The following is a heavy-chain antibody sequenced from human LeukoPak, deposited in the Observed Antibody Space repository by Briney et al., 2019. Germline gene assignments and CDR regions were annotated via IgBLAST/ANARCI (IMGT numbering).Heavy chain of an antibody. CDR1: GFTFSSYS. J-gene: IGHJ4*02. V-gene: IGHV3-53*01. CDR3: ARDYYFDY. CDR2: IYSGGST. Sequence: PPGGSLRLSRAASGFTFSSYSMNWVRQAPGKGLEWVSVIYSGGSTYYADSVKGRFTISRDNSKNTLYLQMNSLRAEDTAVYYCARDYYFDYWGQGTLVTVSS.